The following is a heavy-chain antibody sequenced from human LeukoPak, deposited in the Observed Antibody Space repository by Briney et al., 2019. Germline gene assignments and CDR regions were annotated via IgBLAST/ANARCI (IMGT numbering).Heavy chain of an antibody. V-gene: IGHV4-39*07. D-gene: IGHD5-24*01. CDR1: GGSTSSSSYY. CDR2: IYYSGST. J-gene: IGHJ4*02. CDR3: ARDGEMATIENYFHY. Sequence: SETLSLTCTVSGGSTSSSSYYWGWIRQPPGKGLEWIGSIYYSGSTHYNPSLKSRVTISVDTSKNQFSLKLSSVTAADTAVYYCARDGEMATIENYFHYWGQGTLVTVSS.